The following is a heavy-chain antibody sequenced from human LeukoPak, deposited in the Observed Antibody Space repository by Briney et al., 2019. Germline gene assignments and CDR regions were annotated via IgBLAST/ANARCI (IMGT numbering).Heavy chain of an antibody. CDR3: ARDLAVLGYFHFDY. Sequence: SETLSLTCDVYGGSFSGYYWSWIRQPPEKGLEWIGEINHSGSTNYNPSLKSRVTLSVDTSKNQFSLKLSSVTAADTAVYYCARDLAVLGYFHFDYWGQGTLVTVSS. J-gene: IGHJ4*02. D-gene: IGHD2/OR15-2a*01. CDR1: GGSFSGYY. CDR2: INHSGST. V-gene: IGHV4-34*01.